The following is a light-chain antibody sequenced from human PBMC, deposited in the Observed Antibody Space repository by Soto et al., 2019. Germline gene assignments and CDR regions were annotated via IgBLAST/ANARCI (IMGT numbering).Light chain of an antibody. CDR3: QQYGSSPPRFT. CDR2: DAS. Sequence: EIVLTQSPGTLSLSPGERATLSCRASQSDSSSYLAWYEQKPGKAPRLLIYDASSRATGIPDRFSGSGSGTDFTLTISRLEPEDFAVYYCQQYGSSPPRFTFGPGTKVDIK. J-gene: IGKJ3*01. CDR1: QSDSSSY. V-gene: IGKV3-20*01.